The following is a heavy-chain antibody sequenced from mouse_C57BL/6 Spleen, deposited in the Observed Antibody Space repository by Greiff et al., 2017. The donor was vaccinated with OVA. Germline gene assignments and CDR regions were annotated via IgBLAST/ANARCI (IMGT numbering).Heavy chain of an antibody. Sequence: VQLQQSGPELVQPGASVTISCKASGYTFTDYYMHWVQQRHGQRLEWIGVITPNNGGTRYTPKFKGMSTLTVDQSSSTASMELRSLTSEDSAVYYCSRGVVYYDYDYYAMDYWGQGTSVTGSS. CDR2: ITPNNGGT. J-gene: IGHJ4*01. CDR1: GYTFTDYY. CDR3: SRGVVYYDYDYYAMDY. V-gene: IGHV1-26*01. D-gene: IGHD2-4*01.